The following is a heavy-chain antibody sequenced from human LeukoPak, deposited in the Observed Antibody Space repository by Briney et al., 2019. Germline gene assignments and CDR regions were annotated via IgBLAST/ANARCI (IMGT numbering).Heavy chain of an antibody. Sequence: GGSLRLSCAASGFTFSSYAMRWVRQAPGKGLEWVSTISGSGGTTYYADSVKGQFTISRDDSKNTLYLQMHSLRAEDTAVYYCAKAGAGIQLWSHIDYWGQGTLVTVSS. CDR2: ISGSGGTT. D-gene: IGHD5-18*01. CDR1: GFTFSSYA. CDR3: AKAGAGIQLWSHIDY. V-gene: IGHV3-23*01. J-gene: IGHJ4*02.